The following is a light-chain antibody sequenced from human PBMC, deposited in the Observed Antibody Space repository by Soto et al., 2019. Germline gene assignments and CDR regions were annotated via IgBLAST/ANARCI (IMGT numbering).Light chain of an antibody. CDR3: ATWDDRVYV. CDR2: TND. Sequence: QSVLTQPPSASGTPGQRVTISCSGSTSNIGTNTVNWFQQLPGMAPKLLIYTNDQRPSGVPDRFSGSRSGTSASLAISGLQSEDESDYYCATWDDRVYVFGAGTKLTVL. CDR1: TSNIGTNT. J-gene: IGLJ1*01. V-gene: IGLV1-44*01.